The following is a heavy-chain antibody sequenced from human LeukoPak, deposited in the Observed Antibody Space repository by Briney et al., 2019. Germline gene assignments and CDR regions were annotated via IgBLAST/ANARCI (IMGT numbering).Heavy chain of an antibody. V-gene: IGHV3-66*02. J-gene: IGHJ4*02. D-gene: IGHD2-21*02. CDR1: GSTVSSNY. Sequence: GSLRLSCAASGSTVSSNYMSWVRQAPGKGLEWASVIYSGGSTYYADSVKGRFAISRDNSKNTLYLQMNSLRAEDTAVYYCARVGAYCGGDCRDYWGQGTLVTVSS. CDR3: ARVGAYCGGDCRDY. CDR2: IYSGGST.